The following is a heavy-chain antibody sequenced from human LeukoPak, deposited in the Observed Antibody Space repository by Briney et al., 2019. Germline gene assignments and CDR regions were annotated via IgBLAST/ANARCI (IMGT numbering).Heavy chain of an antibody. CDR2: ISYDGSNK. J-gene: IGHJ5*02. CDR3: ARDLPKGP. Sequence: PGRSLRLSCAASGFTFSSYAMHWVRQAPGKGLEWVAVISYDGSNKYYADSVKGRFTISRDNSKNTLYLQMNSLRAEDTAVYYCARDLPKGPWGQGTLVTVSS. V-gene: IGHV3-30-3*01. CDR1: GFTFSSYA.